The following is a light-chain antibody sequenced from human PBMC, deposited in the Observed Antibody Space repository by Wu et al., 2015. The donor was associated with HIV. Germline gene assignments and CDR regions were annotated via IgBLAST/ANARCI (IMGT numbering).Light chain of an antibody. J-gene: IGKJ2*03. Sequence: EIVLTQSPAALSISPGERATHSCRASQSVSNYLVWYQQKPGQAPRLLIYDASNRATGIPARFSGSGSGTDFTLTISSLEPEDFAVYYCQQYGSSPPYSFGQGTKLEIK. CDR1: QSVSNY. CDR3: QQYGSSPPYS. CDR2: DAS. V-gene: IGKV3-11*01.